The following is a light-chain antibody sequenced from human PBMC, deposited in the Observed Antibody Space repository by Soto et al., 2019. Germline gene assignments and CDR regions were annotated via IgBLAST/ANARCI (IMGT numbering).Light chain of an antibody. CDR1: ESISSW. CDR3: QQFHSYSPYT. Sequence: DIQMTQSPSTLSVSIGDRVTITCRASESISSWLAWYQQKPGKAPNLLIYKASSLESGVPSRFSGKGSGTEFTLTISSLQPDDFATYYCQQFHSYSPYTFGQGTKLQIK. CDR2: KAS. J-gene: IGKJ2*01. V-gene: IGKV1-5*03.